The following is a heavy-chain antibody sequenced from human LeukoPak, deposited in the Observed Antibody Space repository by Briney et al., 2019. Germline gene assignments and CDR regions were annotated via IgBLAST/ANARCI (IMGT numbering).Heavy chain of an antibody. Sequence: GASVKVSCKASGYTFISYAIHWVRQAPGQRLEWMGWINAGNGNTKYSQNFQDRVTIYRDTSASTAYMELSSLRSEDTAVYYCARARGCGGDCYHYGMDIWGQGTLVTVSS. CDR1: GYTFISYA. D-gene: IGHD2-21*01. J-gene: IGHJ6*02. V-gene: IGHV1-3*01. CDR2: INAGNGNT. CDR3: ARARGCGGDCYHYGMDI.